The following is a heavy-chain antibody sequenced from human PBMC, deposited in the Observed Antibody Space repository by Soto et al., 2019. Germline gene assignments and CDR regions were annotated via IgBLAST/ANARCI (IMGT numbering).Heavy chain of an antibody. D-gene: IGHD2-15*01. J-gene: IGHJ6*02. CDR3: ARSQGGSSSLDIYYYYYYGMDV. Sequence: QVQLVQSGAEVKKPGSSVKVSCKAPGCTFSTYAISWVRQAPGQGLEWMGGVIPIFGTPKYAQKLQGRVTITADESTSTGYMELRSLRSEDTAVYYCARSQGGSSSLDIYYYYYYGMDVWGQGTTVTVSS. CDR2: VIPIFGTP. CDR1: GCTFSTYA. V-gene: IGHV1-69*01.